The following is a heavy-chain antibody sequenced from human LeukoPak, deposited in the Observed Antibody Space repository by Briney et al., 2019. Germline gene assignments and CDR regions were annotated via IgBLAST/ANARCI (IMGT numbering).Heavy chain of an antibody. D-gene: IGHD5-12*01. V-gene: IGHV3-30-3*01. CDR1: GFTFSSYA. CDR3: AIGYGGYLSQSAFDI. J-gene: IGHJ3*02. Sequence: PGGSLRLSCAASGFTFSSYAMHWVRQAPGKGLEWVAVISYHGSNKYYADSVKGRFTISRDNSKNTLYLQMNSLRAEDTAVYYCAIGYGGYLSQSAFDIWGQGTLPTVSS. CDR2: ISYHGSNK.